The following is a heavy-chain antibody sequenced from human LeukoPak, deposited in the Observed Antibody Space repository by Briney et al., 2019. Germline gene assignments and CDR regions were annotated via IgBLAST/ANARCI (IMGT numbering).Heavy chain of an antibody. Sequence: SVKVSCKASGGTFSSYAVSWVRQAPGRGLEWMGRIIPILGIANYAQKFQGRVTITADKSTSTAYMELSSLRSEDTAVYYCARDKWALNRAFDIWGQGTMVTVSS. CDR2: IIPILGIA. CDR3: ARDKWALNRAFDI. CDR1: GGTFSSYA. J-gene: IGHJ3*02. V-gene: IGHV1-69*04. D-gene: IGHD2/OR15-2a*01.